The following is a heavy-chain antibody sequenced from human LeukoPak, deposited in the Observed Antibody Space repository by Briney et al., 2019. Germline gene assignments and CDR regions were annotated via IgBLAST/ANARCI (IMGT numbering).Heavy chain of an antibody. D-gene: IGHD6-13*01. V-gene: IGHV4-59*01. CDR1: GVSISSYY. CDR2: IYYSGST. Sequence: SETLSLTCTVSGVSISSYYWSWIRQPPGKGLEWIGYIYYSGSTNYSPSLKSRLTISVDTSKNQFSLKLSSVTAADTAVNYCARTYGSSGLGYFDLWGRGTLVTVSS. CDR3: ARTYGSSGLGYFDL. J-gene: IGHJ2*01.